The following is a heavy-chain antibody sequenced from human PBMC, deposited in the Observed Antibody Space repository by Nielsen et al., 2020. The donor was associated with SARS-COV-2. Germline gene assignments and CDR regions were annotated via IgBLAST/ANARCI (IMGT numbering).Heavy chain of an antibody. V-gene: IGHV4-4*07. CDR2: IYTSGST. D-gene: IGHD4-17*01. J-gene: IGHJ4*02. Sequence: SEPLSLTCTVSGGSISSYYWSWIRQPAGKGLEWIGRIYTSGSTNYNPSLKSRVTMSVDTSKNQFSLKLSSVTAADTAVYYCARVGDYGDSVDFDYWGQGTLVTVSS. CDR1: GGSISSYY. CDR3: ARVGDYGDSVDFDY.